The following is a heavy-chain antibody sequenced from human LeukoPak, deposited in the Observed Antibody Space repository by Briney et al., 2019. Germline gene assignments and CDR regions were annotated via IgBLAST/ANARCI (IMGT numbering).Heavy chain of an antibody. CDR2: ISGSGGST. J-gene: IGHJ4*02. D-gene: IGHD3-10*01. CDR1: GFTFSSYA. CDR3: AKDPQQGYYGSGSYYQDY. Sequence: GGSLRLSCAASGFTFSSYAMSWVRQAPGKGLEWVSAISGSGGSTYYADSVEGRFTISRDNSKNTLYLQMNSLRAEDTAVYYCAKDPQQGYYGSGSYYQDYWGQGTLVTVSS. V-gene: IGHV3-23*01.